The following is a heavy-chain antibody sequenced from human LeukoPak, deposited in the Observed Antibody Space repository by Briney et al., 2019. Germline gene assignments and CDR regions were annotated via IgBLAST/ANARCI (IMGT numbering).Heavy chain of an antibody. J-gene: IGHJ5*02. V-gene: IGHV3-48*03. CDR3: ARTDGYPWFDQ. CDR1: GFTFSDYE. D-gene: IGHD5-24*01. CDR2: ISTSGTI. Sequence: PGGSLRLSCAASGFTFSDYEMNWVRQAPGKGPEWVSYISTSGTIHYTDSVKCRFTISRDNTKSSLYLQMNSLRAEDTAVYYCARTDGYPWFDQWGQGTLVTVSS.